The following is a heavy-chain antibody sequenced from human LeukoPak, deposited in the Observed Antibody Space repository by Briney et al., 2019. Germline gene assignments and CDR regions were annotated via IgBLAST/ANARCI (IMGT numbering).Heavy chain of an antibody. J-gene: IGHJ4*02. V-gene: IGHV4-39*07. Sequence: SETLSLTCIVPGGSISSSSYYWAWIRQSPGKGLEWIGTFSSGGSAYYNPSLTSRVSISKDPSDNQFSLRLYSVTAADTAVYYCARKQTETMYDVWGQGTQVTVSS. CDR1: GGSISSSSYY. D-gene: IGHD1-7*01. CDR2: FSSGGSA. CDR3: ARKQTETMYDV.